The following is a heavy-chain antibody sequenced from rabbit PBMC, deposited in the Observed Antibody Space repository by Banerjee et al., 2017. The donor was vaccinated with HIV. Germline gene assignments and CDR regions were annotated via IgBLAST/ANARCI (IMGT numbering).Heavy chain of an antibody. D-gene: IGHD4-1*01. Sequence: LTLTCTASGSSFSSSYYMCWVRQAPGKGLEWIGTIYAGKGNTWYASWAKGRFTISETSSTTVTLQMTSLTAADTATYFCASDGNGWGGDNLWGPGTLVTVS. CDR2: IYAGKGNT. V-gene: IGHV1S40*01. CDR1: GSSFSSSYY. J-gene: IGHJ4*01. CDR3: ASDGNGWGGDNL.